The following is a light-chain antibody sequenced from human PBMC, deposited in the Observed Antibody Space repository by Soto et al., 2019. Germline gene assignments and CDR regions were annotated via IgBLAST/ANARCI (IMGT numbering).Light chain of an antibody. CDR1: SSDIGAYIF. CDR2: DIA. V-gene: IGLV2-14*03. Sequence: QSVLTQPASVSGSPGQSITISCTGTSSDIGAYIFVSWYQQHPGKAPKLIIYDIANRPSGVSYRFSGSKSANTASLTISGLQADDEADDYCASFTTKKSYVFGTGTKVTVL. CDR3: ASFTTKKSYV. J-gene: IGLJ1*01.